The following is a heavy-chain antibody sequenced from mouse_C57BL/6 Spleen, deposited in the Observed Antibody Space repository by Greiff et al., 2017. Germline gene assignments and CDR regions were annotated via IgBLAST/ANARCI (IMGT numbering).Heavy chain of an antibody. CDR2: IYPRRGNT. V-gene: IGHV1-81*01. Sequence: VQLQQSGAELARPGASVKLSCKASGYTFTSYGISWVKQRTGQGLEWIGEIYPRRGNTYYNEKVKGKATLTADKSSSTAYMELRSLTSEDSAVYFCARSTIVTYFDYWGQGTTLTVSS. J-gene: IGHJ2*01. D-gene: IGHD2-5*01. CDR1: GYTFTSYG. CDR3: ARSTIVTYFDY.